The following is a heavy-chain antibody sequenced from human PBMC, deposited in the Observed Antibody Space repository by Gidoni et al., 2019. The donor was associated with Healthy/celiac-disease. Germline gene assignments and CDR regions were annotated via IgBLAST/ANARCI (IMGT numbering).Heavy chain of an antibody. D-gene: IGHD4-4*01. CDR1: GFTFGSYG. Sequence: QVQLVESGGGVVQPGRSLRLSCAASGFTFGSYGMHWVRQAPGKGLEWVAVISYDGSNKYYADSVKGRFTISRDNSKNTLYLQMNSLRAEDTAVYYCAKDLTVATWGGGDYYYYGMDVWGQGTTVTVSS. CDR2: ISYDGSNK. V-gene: IGHV3-30*18. J-gene: IGHJ6*02. CDR3: AKDLTVATWGGGDYYYYGMDV.